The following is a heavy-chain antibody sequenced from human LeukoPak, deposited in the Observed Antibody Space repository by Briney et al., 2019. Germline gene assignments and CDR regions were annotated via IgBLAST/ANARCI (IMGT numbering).Heavy chain of an antibody. D-gene: IGHD3-9*01. CDR1: GFTFSTYW. V-gene: IGHV3-74*01. Sequence: PEGSLRLSCAASGFTFSTYWMHWVRQAPGKGLVWVSRITSDGSSTSYADFVKGRFTISRDNAKNMLYLQMNSLRAEDTAVYYCARDGAPSDWLDVWGQGTTVTVSS. CDR2: ITSDGSST. J-gene: IGHJ6*02. CDR3: ARDGAPSDWLDV.